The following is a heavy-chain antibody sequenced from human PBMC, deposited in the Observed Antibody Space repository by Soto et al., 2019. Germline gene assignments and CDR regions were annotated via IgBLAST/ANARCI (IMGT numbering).Heavy chain of an antibody. CDR3: AREGGTWEWLFYT. CDR1: GVTFKMDS. V-gene: IGHV3-30*03. Sequence: GGYMRLCCTTSGVTFKMDSMHWLRQAPGTGLEWVAVISRNGEITYYADSVKGRFTISRDNSKNMLFLEMNSLRIDDTAVYYCAREGGTWEWLFYTWGKAT. CDR2: ISRNGEIT. D-gene: IGHD1-26*01. J-gene: IGHJ5*02.